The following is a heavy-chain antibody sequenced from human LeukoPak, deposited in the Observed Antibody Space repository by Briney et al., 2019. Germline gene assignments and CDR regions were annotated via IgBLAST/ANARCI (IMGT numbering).Heavy chain of an antibody. CDR1: GGSFSGYY. CDR3: ARASADIVATMEARYYFDY. CDR2: INHSGST. Sequence: SETLSLTCAVYGGSFSGYYWSWIRQPPGKGLEWIGEINHSGSTNYNPSLKSRVTISVDTSKNQFSLKLSSVTAADTAVYYCARASADIVATMEARYYFDYWGQGTLVTVSS. J-gene: IGHJ4*02. D-gene: IGHD5-12*01. V-gene: IGHV4-34*01.